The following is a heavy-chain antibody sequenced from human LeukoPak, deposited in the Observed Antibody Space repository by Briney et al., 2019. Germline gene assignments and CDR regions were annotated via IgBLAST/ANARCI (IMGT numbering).Heavy chain of an antibody. Sequence: PGGSLRLSCAASGFTFSSYWMSWVRQAPGKGLEWVAFIRYDGNVKFYADSMKGRFTISRDNSKNTLYLHINSLRAEDTALYYCVKDNPLDYWGQGTLVIVSS. D-gene: IGHD1-14*01. V-gene: IGHV3-30*02. CDR2: IRYDGNVK. CDR3: VKDNPLDY. J-gene: IGHJ4*02. CDR1: GFTFSSYW.